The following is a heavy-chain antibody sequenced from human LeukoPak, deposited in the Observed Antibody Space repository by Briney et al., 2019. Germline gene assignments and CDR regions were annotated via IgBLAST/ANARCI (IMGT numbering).Heavy chain of an antibody. CDR3: TTEYSYGLGAYYFDY. CDR2: IKSKTDGGTT. Sequence: GGSLSLSCAASGFTFSNAWMSWVRQAPGKGLEWVGRIKSKTDGGTTDYAAPVKGRFTISRDDSKNTLYLQMNSLKTEDTAVYYCTTEYSYGLGAYYFDYWGQGTLVTASS. V-gene: IGHV3-15*01. D-gene: IGHD5-18*01. J-gene: IGHJ4*02. CDR1: GFTFSNAW.